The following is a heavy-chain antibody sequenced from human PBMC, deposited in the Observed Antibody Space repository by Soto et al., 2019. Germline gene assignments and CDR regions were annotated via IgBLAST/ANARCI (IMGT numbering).Heavy chain of an antibody. Sequence: EASVKVSCKASGYTFTSYAMHWVRQATGQGLEWMGWMNPKSGNTNLAQNFQGRLNMTRNTSASTAYMELSSLRTDDTAVYYCFRCQYGGYSYGRLYFDYWGQGTLVTVSS. CDR1: GYTFTSYA. V-gene: IGHV1-8*02. CDR2: MNPKSGNT. CDR3: FRCQYGGYSYGRLYFDY. D-gene: IGHD5-18*01. J-gene: IGHJ4*02.